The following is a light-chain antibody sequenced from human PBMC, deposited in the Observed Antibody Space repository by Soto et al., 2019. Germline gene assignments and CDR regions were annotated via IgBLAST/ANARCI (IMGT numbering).Light chain of an antibody. CDR3: QQYNNWPPWT. V-gene: IGKV3-15*01. J-gene: IGKJ1*01. Sequence: EIVMTQSPATLSLPPGEMATLSSRASQGVTANLAGNRQKPGQAPRLLIYGASTRAIGIPARFSGSGSGTEFTLTISSLQSEDFAVYYCQQYNNWPPWTFGQGTKVEIK. CDR2: GAS. CDR1: QGVTAN.